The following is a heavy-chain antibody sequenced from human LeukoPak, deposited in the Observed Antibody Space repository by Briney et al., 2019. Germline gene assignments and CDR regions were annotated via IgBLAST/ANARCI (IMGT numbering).Heavy chain of an antibody. D-gene: IGHD6-19*01. J-gene: IGHJ6*02. V-gene: IGHV3-30*18. CDR2: ISYDGGNK. CDR3: AKSAAVVYGMDV. Sequence: GGSLRLSCAASGFTLSGYGMHWVRQAPGKGLEWVALISYDGGNKYYADSVKGRFTISRDNSKNTLYLQMNSLTVEDTAVYYCAKSAAVVYGMDVWGQGTTVTVSS. CDR1: GFTLSGYG.